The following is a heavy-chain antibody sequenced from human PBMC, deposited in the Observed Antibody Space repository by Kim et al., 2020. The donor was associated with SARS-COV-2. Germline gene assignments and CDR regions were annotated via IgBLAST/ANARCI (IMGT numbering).Heavy chain of an antibody. J-gene: IGHJ3*01. CDR2: GST. CDR3: AREGIKADL. Sequence: GSTYDADSVKGRFTISRDNSKNTLYLQMNSLRAEETAVYYCAREGIKADLWGQGTMVTVSS. V-gene: IGHV3-53*01.